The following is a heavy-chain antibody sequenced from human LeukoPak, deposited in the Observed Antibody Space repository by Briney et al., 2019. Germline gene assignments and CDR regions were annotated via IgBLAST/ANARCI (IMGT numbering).Heavy chain of an antibody. Sequence: GRSLRLSCAASGFTFSSYAMHWVRQAPGKGLEWVAVMSYDGSNKYYADSVKGRFTISRDNSKNTLYLQMNSLRAEDTAVYYCARGPVAGTGNSYGMDVWGQGTTVTVSS. CDR1: GFTFSSYA. J-gene: IGHJ6*02. D-gene: IGHD6-19*01. CDR2: MSYDGSNK. CDR3: ARGPVAGTGNSYGMDV. V-gene: IGHV3-30-3*01.